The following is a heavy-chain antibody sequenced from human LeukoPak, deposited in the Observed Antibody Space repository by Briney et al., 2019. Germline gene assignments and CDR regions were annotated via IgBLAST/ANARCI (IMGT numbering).Heavy chain of an antibody. D-gene: IGHD2-2*01. CDR2: TSGGGNT. CDR1: GFPVSNNY. CDR3: ASCTTGCYAMDV. J-gene: IGHJ6*02. V-gene: IGHV3-53*01. Sequence: GGSLRLSCVASGFPVSNNYMSWVRQAPGKGLEWVSVTSGGGNTYYADSVKSRFTISRDNSKNTHYLQMNSLRAEDTAVYYCASCTTGCYAMDVWGQGTTVTVSS.